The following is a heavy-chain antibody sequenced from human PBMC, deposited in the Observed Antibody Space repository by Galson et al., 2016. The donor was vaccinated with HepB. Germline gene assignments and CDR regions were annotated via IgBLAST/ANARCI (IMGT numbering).Heavy chain of an antibody. CDR1: GFTFSDYA. CDR2: ISGSGGST. J-gene: IGHJ5*02. D-gene: IGHD6-13*01. CDR3: AKSLQGAAAGSWFDP. V-gene: IGHV3-23*01. Sequence: SLRLSCAASGFTFSDYALNWVRQAPGKGLEWVSSISGSGGSTLYIDSVKGRFTISRDNSKNTLYLQTTSLRAEDTAIYYCAKSLQGAAAGSWFDPWGQGTLVTVSS.